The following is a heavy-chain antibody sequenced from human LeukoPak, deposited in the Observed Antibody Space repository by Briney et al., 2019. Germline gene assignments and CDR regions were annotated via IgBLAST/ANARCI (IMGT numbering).Heavy chain of an antibody. CDR1: GGTFSTYA. V-gene: IGHV1-69*01. CDR3: ARDGLQASFDY. CDR2: IIPMFGTA. J-gene: IGHJ4*02. Sequence: SVKVSCKASGGTFSTYAISWVRQAPGQGLEWMGGIIPMFGTANYAQKFQGRVTITADESTSTAYMELSSLRSEDTAVYYCARDGLQASFDYWGQGTLVTVSS. D-gene: IGHD5-24*01.